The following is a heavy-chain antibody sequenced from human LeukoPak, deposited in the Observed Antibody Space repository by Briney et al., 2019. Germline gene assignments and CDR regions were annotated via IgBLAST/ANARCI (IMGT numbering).Heavy chain of an antibody. CDR1: GFTFTNAW. CDR3: STLTSRGLSDS. V-gene: IGHV3-15*07. J-gene: IGHJ4*02. Sequence: GSLRLSCAASGFTFTNAWMNWVRQAPGKGLEWVGRIKSKADGETIDYAAPVKGRFTFSRDDSKNMLYLQMNSLKSEDTAVYYCSTLTSRGLSDSWGQGTLVTVSS. CDR2: IKSKADGETI. D-gene: IGHD1-20*01.